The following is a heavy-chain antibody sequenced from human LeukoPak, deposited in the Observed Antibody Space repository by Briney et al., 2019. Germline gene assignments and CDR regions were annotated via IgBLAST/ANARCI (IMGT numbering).Heavy chain of an antibody. CDR2: IYYSGST. CDR3: ASTSSSRYNWFDP. CDR1: GGSISSSTYY. J-gene: IGHJ5*02. V-gene: IGHV4-39*07. D-gene: IGHD6-6*01. Sequence: SETLSLTCAVSGGSISSSTYYWGWIRQPPGKGLEWIGSIYYSGSTYYNPSLKSRVTISVDRSKNQFSLKLSSVTAADTAVYYCASTSSSRYNWFDPWGQGTLVTVSS.